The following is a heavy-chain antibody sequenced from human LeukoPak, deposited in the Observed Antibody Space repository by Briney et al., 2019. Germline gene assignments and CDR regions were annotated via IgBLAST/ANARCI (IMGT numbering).Heavy chain of an antibody. D-gene: IGHD6-19*01. CDR3: ARTRSGWYVGFDC. V-gene: IGHV1-2*02. J-gene: IGHJ4*02. Sequence: ASVKVSCKASGYTFTGYYMHWVRQAPGQGLEWMGWINPNSGGTNYAQKFQGRVTMTRDTSISTVYMELSRLRSDDTAVYYCARTRSGWYVGFDCWGRGTLVAVPS. CDR2: INPNSGGT. CDR1: GYTFTGYY.